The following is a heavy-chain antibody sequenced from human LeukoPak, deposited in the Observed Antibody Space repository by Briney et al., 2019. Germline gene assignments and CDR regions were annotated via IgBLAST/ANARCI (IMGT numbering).Heavy chain of an antibody. CDR2: INTNTGNP. J-gene: IGHJ4*02. Sequence: GASVKVSCKASGYTFTTYGISWVRQAPGQGLEWMGWINTNTGNPTYAQGFTGRFVFSLDTSVSTAYLQISSLKAEDTAVYYCARGLRSPGGTGDYWGQGTLVTVSS. CDR1: GYTFTTYG. CDR3: ARGLRSPGGTGDY. D-gene: IGHD2-8*02. V-gene: IGHV7-4-1*02.